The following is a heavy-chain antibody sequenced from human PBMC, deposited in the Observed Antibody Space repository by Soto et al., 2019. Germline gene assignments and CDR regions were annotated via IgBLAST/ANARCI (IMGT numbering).Heavy chain of an antibody. Sequence: SETLSLTCAVYGGSFSGYYWSWIRQPPGKGLEWIGEINHSGSTNYNPSLKSRVTISVDTSKNQFSLKLSSVTAADTAVYYCARTHHRWLPYDYWGQGTLVTVSS. CDR2: INHSGST. J-gene: IGHJ4*02. CDR1: GGSFSGYY. V-gene: IGHV4-34*01. D-gene: IGHD3-22*01. CDR3: ARTHHRWLPYDY.